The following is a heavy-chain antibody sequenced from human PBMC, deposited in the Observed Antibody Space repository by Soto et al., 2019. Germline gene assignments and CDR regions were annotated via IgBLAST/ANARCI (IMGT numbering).Heavy chain of an antibody. CDR3: TAPCLFVVVNGNAECAFDI. CDR1: GGSVSSGSYY. D-gene: IGHD2-21*01. Sequence: SETLSLTCTVSGGSVSSGSYYWSWLRQPPGKGLEWIGYIYYSGSTNSNPSLKSRVTISVDTSKNQFSLKLSSVTAADTAVYYYTAPCLFVVVNGNAECAFDIWGQGTMVTVSS. V-gene: IGHV4-61*01. CDR2: IYYSGST. J-gene: IGHJ3*02.